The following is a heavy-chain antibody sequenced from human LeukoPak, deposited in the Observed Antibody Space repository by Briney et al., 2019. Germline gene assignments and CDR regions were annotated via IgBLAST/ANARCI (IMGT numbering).Heavy chain of an antibody. J-gene: IGHJ5*02. D-gene: IGHD4-11*01. CDR3: ARGYSDYDWFDP. Sequence: SETLSLTCAVYGGSFSGYYWSWIRQPPGKGLEWIGEINHSGSTNYNPSLKSRVTISVDTSKNQFFLELTSVTASDTAVYWCARGYSDYDWFDPWGQGTLVTVSS. CDR2: INHSGST. V-gene: IGHV4-34*01. CDR1: GGSFSGYY.